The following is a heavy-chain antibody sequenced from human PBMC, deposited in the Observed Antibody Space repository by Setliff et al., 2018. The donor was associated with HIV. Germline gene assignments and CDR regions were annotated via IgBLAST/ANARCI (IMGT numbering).Heavy chain of an antibody. Sequence: SVKVSCKASGYTFTSYAISWVRQAPGRGLEWMGGIIPVSGSAHYAQKFQDRITITTDESTSSVFVELSNLRPDDTAIYYCARDRAEADVGGGVRGPTYFCDYWGQGTLVTVSS. CDR3: ARDRAEADVGGGVRGPTYFCDY. CDR1: GYTFTSYA. CDR2: IIPVSGSA. V-gene: IGHV1-69*05. D-gene: IGHD3-16*01. J-gene: IGHJ4*02.